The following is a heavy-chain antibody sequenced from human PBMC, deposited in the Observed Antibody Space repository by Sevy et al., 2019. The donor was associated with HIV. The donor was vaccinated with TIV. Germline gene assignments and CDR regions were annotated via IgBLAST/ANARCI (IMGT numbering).Heavy chain of an antibody. CDR3: AKVLVRGVINPPDY. CDR1: GFTFSSYG. V-gene: IGHV3-30*18. CDR2: ISYDGSNK. Sequence: GGSLRLSCAASGFTFSSYGMHWVRQAPDKGLEWVAVISYDGSNKYYADSVKGRFTISRDNSKNTLYLQMNSLRAEDTAVYYCAKVLVRGVINPPDYWGQGTLVTVSS. J-gene: IGHJ4*02. D-gene: IGHD3-10*01.